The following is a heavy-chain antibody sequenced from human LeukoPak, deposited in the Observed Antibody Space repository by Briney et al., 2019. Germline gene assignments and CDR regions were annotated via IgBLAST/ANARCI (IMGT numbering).Heavy chain of an antibody. Sequence: PGRSLRLSCAASEFSISSYGMHWVRQAPGKGLEWVAVISYDGSNKYYADSVKGRFTISRDNSKNTLYLQMNSLRAEDTAVYYCAKSRIAVATPGYWGQGPLVTVSS. J-gene: IGHJ4*02. CDR2: ISYDGSNK. CDR1: EFSISSYG. V-gene: IGHV3-30*18. CDR3: AKSRIAVATPGY. D-gene: IGHD6-19*01.